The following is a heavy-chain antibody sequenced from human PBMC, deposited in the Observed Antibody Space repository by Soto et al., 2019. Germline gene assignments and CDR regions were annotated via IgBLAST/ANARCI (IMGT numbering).Heavy chain of an antibody. CDR1: GASISSGGFH. D-gene: IGHD5-12*01. CDR2: IYYNGNS. V-gene: IGHV4-31*03. CDR3: ARASRDGYNFFDS. Sequence: TLSLTCTVSGASISSGGFHWTWIRQYPGKGLEWIAYIYYNGNSYYNPALRSRIIISADTSKNQFSLKLSSVTAADTAVYYCARASRDGYNFFDSWGQGTLVTVSS. J-gene: IGHJ4*02.